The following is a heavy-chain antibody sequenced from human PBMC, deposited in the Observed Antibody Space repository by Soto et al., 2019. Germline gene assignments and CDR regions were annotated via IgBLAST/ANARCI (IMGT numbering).Heavy chain of an antibody. J-gene: IGHJ6*02. CDR3: ARDSAPRISIAARPDPYYYYGMDV. CDR1: GGTFSSYA. Sequence: SVKVSCKASGGTFSSYAISWVRQAPGQGLEWMGGIIPIFGTANYAQKFQGRVTITADESTSTAYMELSSLRSEDTAVYYCARDSAPRISIAARPDPYYYYGMDVWGQGTTVTVS. CDR2: IIPIFGTA. V-gene: IGHV1-69*13. D-gene: IGHD6-6*01.